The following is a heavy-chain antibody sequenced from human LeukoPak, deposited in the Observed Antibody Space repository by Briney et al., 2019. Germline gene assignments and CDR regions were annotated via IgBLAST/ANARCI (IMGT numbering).Heavy chain of an antibody. V-gene: IGHV3-48*01. CDR2: ISSSSSTI. Sequence: GGSLRLSCAASGFTFSSYEMNWVRQAPGKGLEWVSYISSSSSTIYYADSVKGRFTISRDNAKNSLYLQMNSLRAEDTAVYYCARAQTMDPSYFDYWGQGTLVTVSS. CDR3: ARAQTMDPSYFDY. J-gene: IGHJ4*02. CDR1: GFTFSSYE. D-gene: IGHD4/OR15-4a*01.